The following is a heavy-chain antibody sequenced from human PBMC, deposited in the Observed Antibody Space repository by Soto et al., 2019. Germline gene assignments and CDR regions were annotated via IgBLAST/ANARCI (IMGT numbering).Heavy chain of an antibody. CDR1: RGSYSSYT. CDR3: AREWANNTVIGGVTYRYYHGMDV. CDR2: IIPIIGIT. J-gene: IGHJ6*02. D-gene: IGHD3-16*01. Sequence: TSVKVSCEASRGSYSSYTISWVRQAPGQGPEWMGRIIPIIGITKYAQNFQGRVTLTTDTSTSTVYMELSSLRSEDSAVYYCAREWANNTVIGGVTYRYYHGMDVWGQGTTVTVSS. V-gene: IGHV1-69*04.